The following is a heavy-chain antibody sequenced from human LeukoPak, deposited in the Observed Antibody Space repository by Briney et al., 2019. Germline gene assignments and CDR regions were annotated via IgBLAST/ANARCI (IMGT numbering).Heavy chain of an antibody. Sequence: GGSLRLSWAASGFTFSSYAMHWVRQAPGKGLEWGAVISYDGSNKYYADSVKGRFTISRDNSKNTLYLQMNSLRAEDTAVYYCARALVVVFYYYYMDVWGKGTTVTVSS. CDR2: ISYDGSNK. V-gene: IGHV3-30*04. CDR1: GFTFSSYA. D-gene: IGHD2-15*01. CDR3: ARALVVVFYYYYMDV. J-gene: IGHJ6*03.